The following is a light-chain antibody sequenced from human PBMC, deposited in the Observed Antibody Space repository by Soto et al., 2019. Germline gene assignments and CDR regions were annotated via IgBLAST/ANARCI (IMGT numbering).Light chain of an antibody. J-gene: IGKJ4*01. CDR2: DAS. CDR1: QSVNSY. Sequence: EIVLTQSPATLSLSPGERATLSCRASQSVNSYLAWYQQKPGQAPRLLIYDASNRATGIPARFSGSGSGTDITLTISSLEPEDFAVYYCQQGSNWPLTFGGGTEVEIK. V-gene: IGKV3-11*01. CDR3: QQGSNWPLT.